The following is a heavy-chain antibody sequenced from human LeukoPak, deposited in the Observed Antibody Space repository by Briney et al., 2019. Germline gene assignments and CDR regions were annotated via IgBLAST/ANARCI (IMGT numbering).Heavy chain of an antibody. CDR3: AKLPYPTAFTIFGVVILTYYFDY. D-gene: IGHD3-3*01. Sequence: GGSLRLSCAASGFTFSSYAMSWVRQAPGKGLEWVSAISGSGGSTYYADSVKGRFTISRDNSKNTLCLQMNSLRAEDTAVYYCAKLPYPTAFTIFGVVILTYYFDYWGQGTLVTVSS. V-gene: IGHV3-23*01. CDR1: GFTFSSYA. CDR2: ISGSGGST. J-gene: IGHJ4*02.